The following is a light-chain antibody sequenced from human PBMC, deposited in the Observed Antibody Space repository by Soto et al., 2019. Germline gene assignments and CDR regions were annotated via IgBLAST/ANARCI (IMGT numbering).Light chain of an antibody. CDR3: SSYTSSSTLI. J-gene: IGLJ1*01. CDR1: SSDIGGYNY. Sequence: QSALTQPASVSGSPGQSITISCTGTSSDIGGYNYVSWYQQHPGEAPKLIIYDVSNRPSGVSNRFSGSKSGNTASLTISGLQAEDEADYYCSSYTSSSTLIFGTGTKVTVL. CDR2: DVS. V-gene: IGLV2-14*01.